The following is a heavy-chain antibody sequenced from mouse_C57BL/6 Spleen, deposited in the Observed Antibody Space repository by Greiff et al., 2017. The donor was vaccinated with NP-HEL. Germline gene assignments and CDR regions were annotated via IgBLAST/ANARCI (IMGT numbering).Heavy chain of an antibody. CDR1: GYAFSSSW. V-gene: IGHV1-82*01. CDR3: ARHDYEDYAMDY. J-gene: IGHJ4*01. D-gene: IGHD2-4*01. Sequence: QVQLKESGPELVKPGASVKISCKASGYAFSSSWMNWVKQRPGKGLEWIGRIYPGDGDTNYNGKFKGKATLTADKSSSTAYMQLSSLTSEDSAVYFCARHDYEDYAMDYWGQGTSVTVSS. CDR2: IYPGDGDT.